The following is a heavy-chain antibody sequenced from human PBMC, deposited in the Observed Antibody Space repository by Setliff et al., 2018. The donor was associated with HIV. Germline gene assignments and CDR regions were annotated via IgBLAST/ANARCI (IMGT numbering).Heavy chain of an antibody. CDR1: GGSISSYY. D-gene: IGHD3-9*01. Sequence: PSETLSLTCTVSGGSISSYYWSWIRQPPGKGLEWIGNIYYSGSTYYNPSLKSRATISVDTSMNQFSLKLNSVTAADTAVYYCAREWQRLVLDHWGQGTLVTVSS. CDR2: IYYSGST. V-gene: IGHV4-59*12. J-gene: IGHJ4*02. CDR3: AREWQRLVLDH.